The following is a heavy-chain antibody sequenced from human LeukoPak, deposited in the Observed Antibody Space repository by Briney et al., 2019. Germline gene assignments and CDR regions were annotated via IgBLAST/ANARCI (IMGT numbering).Heavy chain of an antibody. D-gene: IGHD1-1*01. Sequence: GASVKVSCKASGYAFTGYYMHWVRQAPGQGLEWMGWINPNSGGTNYAQKFQGRVTMTRDTSISTAYMELSRLRSDDTAVYYCARGTTAALNAFDIWGQGTMVTVSS. CDR2: INPNSGGT. CDR1: GYAFTGYY. V-gene: IGHV1-2*02. J-gene: IGHJ3*02. CDR3: ARGTTAALNAFDI.